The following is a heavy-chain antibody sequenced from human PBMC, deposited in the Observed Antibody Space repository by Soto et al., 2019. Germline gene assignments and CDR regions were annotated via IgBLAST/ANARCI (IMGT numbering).Heavy chain of an antibody. CDR1: GYTFTNYG. J-gene: IGHJ4*02. V-gene: IGHV1-18*01. D-gene: IGHD5-18*01. CDR2: IGGYKGNT. CDR3: APHTWDTGMPSGY. Sequence: QVQLVQSGAEVREPGASVKVSCKASGYTFTNYGVSWVRQAPGQGLEWMGWIGGYKGNTHYAQKLQGRVTLTTDTSTSTAYMELSSLRSDDTAVYYCAPHTWDTGMPSGYWGQGTLVTVCS.